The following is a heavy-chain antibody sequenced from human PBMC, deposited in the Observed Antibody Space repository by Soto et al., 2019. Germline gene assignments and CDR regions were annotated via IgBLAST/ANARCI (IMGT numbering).Heavy chain of an antibody. CDR1: GFTFSSYP. Sequence: EVQLLESGGGFVQPGGSLRLSCAASGFTFSSYPMTWVRQAPGKGLEWVSGFSGSGGSTDYADSVKGRFTISRDNSKNTLYLQMNSLRVDDTAVYYCAKVRTSVLWDYFDSWGQGTLVIVSS. J-gene: IGHJ4*02. V-gene: IGHV3-23*01. CDR3: AKVRTSVLWDYFDS. D-gene: IGHD3-10*02. CDR2: FSGSGGST.